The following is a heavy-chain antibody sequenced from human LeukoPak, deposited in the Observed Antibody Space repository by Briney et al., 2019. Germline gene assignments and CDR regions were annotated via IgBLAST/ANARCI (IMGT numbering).Heavy chain of an antibody. CDR1: GFTVSSNY. CDR3: AKDKVTRGRLGGFDY. CDR2: ISGSGGST. V-gene: IGHV3-23*01. J-gene: IGHJ4*02. Sequence: GGSLRLSCAASGFTVSSNYMSWVRPAPGKGLEWVSAISGSGGSTYYADSVKGRFTISRDNSKNTLYLQMNSLRAEDTAVYYCAKDKVTRGRLGGFDYWGQGTLVTVSS. D-gene: IGHD3-16*01.